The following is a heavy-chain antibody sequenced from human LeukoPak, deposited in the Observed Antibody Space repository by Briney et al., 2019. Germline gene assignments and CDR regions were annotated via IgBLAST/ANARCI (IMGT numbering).Heavy chain of an antibody. D-gene: IGHD1-26*01. Sequence: SETLSLTCTVSRGSISKYFWNWIRQPPGKGLEWLGYVSFSGNTNYNSSLKSRLTISVDPSKNQFFLNLTSPTAADTAVYYCVREAAVGYYFDSWGQGTLVTVSP. V-gene: IGHV4-59*01. J-gene: IGHJ4*02. CDR3: VREAAVGYYFDS. CDR1: RGSISKYF. CDR2: VSFSGNT.